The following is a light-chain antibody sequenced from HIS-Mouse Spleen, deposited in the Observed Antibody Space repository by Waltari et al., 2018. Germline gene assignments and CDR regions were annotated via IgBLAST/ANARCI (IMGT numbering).Light chain of an antibody. CDR1: SSDVGGYNL. J-gene: IGLJ2*01. V-gene: IGLV2-14*03. CDR2: DVS. CDR3: SSYTSSSTLVV. Sequence: QSALTQPASVPGSPGQSITISCTGTSSDVGGYNLFSWYQQHPGNDPNLMVYDVSNRASGVSNRFSGSKSGNTASLTISGLQAEDEADYYCSSYTSSSTLVVFGGGTKLTVL.